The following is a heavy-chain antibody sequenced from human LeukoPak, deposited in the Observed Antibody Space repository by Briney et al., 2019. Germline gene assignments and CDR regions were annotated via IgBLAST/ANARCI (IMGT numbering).Heavy chain of an antibody. D-gene: IGHD3-10*01. J-gene: IGHJ5*01. V-gene: IGHV4-61*02. CDR2: VYLKGTT. CDR3: ARGVIIINWFDS. CDR1: GGSVSSDKYH. Sequence: SETLSLTCTVSGGSVSSDKYHWSWIRQPAGKALEWIGRVYLKGTTNYNPSLEGRVTIAVDTSKNQFYLNLNSVTATATATYYYARGVIIINWFDSWGQGARVTVSS.